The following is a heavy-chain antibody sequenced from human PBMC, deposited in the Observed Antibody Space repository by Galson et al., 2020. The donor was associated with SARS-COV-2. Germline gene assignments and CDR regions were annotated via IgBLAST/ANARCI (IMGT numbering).Heavy chain of an antibody. CDR1: GFTFSSYE. J-gene: IGHJ3*02. CDR2: ISGSGTNM. CDR3: ASPYLAAASFFGAFDI. V-gene: IGHV3-48*03. Sequence: GESLKISCAGSGFTFSSYEMNWVRQAPGKGLEWVSYISGSGTNMYYADPVKGRFTISRDNARSSLYLQMTSLRAEDTAVYYCASPYLAAASFFGAFDIWGLGTMVSVSS. D-gene: IGHD2-15*01.